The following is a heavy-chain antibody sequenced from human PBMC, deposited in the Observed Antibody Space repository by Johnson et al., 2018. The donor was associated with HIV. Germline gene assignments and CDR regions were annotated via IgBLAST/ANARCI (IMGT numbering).Heavy chain of an antibody. J-gene: IGHJ3*02. V-gene: IGHV3-30*18. CDR3: AKPFPRWFAPLETAFDI. D-gene: IGHD3-9*01. CDR2: ISYDGSNK. Sequence: QMLLVESGGGVVQPGQSLRHSCAASGLTFSSYGMHWVRQAPGKGLEWVALISYDGSNKYYADSVKGRFTISRDNSKNTLYLQMNSLRPEDTAVYYCAKPFPRWFAPLETAFDIWGQGTVVTVSS. CDR1: GLTFSSYG.